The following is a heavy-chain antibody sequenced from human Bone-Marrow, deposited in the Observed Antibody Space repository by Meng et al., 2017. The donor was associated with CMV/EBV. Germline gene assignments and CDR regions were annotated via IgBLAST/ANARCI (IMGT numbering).Heavy chain of an antibody. CDR2: ISYDGSNK. Sequence: GGSLRLSCLVSGFTFSDYGMNWVRQAPGKGLEWVAVISYDGSNKYYADSVKGRFTISRDNSKNTLYLQMNSLRAEDTALYYCAKDVVPAALNYYYYGMDVWGQGTTVTVSS. CDR3: AKDVVPAALNYYYYGMDV. D-gene: IGHD2-2*01. J-gene: IGHJ6*02. V-gene: IGHV3-30*18. CDR1: GFTFSDYG.